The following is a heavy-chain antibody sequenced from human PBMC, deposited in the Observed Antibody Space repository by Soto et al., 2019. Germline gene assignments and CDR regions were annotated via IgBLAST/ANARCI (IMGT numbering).Heavy chain of an antibody. J-gene: IGHJ3*02. CDR2: ISSTSGAI. V-gene: IGHV3-48*01. Sequence: GGSLILSCAVSGFTFSGYGMNWVRQAPGKGLEWVSYISSTSGAIHYADSVKGRFTISRDNAKSSLYLQMSSLRAEDTAVYYCARAAYVDIWGQGTMVTVSS. CDR3: ARAAYVDI. CDR1: GFTFSGYG.